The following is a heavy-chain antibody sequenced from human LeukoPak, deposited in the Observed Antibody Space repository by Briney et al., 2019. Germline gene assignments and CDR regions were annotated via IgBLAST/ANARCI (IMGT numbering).Heavy chain of an antibody. D-gene: IGHD4-23*01. CDR1: GLTFSSHW. V-gene: IGHV3-23*01. CDR3: AKARDYGGKVYYFDY. Sequence: GGSLRLSCAASGLTFSSHWMHWVRQAPGKGLEWVSAISGSGGSTYYADSVKGRFTISRDNSKNTLYLQMNSLRAEDTAVYYCAKARDYGGKVYYFDYWGQGTLVTVSS. J-gene: IGHJ4*02. CDR2: ISGSGGST.